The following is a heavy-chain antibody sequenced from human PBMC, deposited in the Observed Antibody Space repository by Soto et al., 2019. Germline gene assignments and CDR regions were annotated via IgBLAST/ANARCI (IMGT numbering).Heavy chain of an antibody. V-gene: IGHV3-30-3*01. J-gene: IGHJ6*01. CDR3: ARSAGLLWFGESSSHGLDV. CDR2: ISHDGSDE. Sequence: VQLFESGGGVVQPGRSLRLSCAASGFAFSNYAFHWVRQAPGRGLEWVAVISHDGSDEFYAGSVKGRFIVSRDNSKSPVSPHMNSLSGEDTGIYFCARSAGLLWFGESSSHGLDVWGQGTTVAGSS. D-gene: IGHD3-10*01. CDR1: GFAFSNYA.